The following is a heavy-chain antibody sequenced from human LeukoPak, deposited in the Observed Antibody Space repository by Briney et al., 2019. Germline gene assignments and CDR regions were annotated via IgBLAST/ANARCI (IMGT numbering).Heavy chain of an antibody. CDR3: ASPKTGTTDYYYYGMDV. J-gene: IGHJ6*02. CDR2: ISYDGSNK. V-gene: IGHV3-30*03. D-gene: IGHD1-7*01. CDR1: GFTFSSYG. Sequence: GGSLRLSRAASGFTFSSYGMHWVRQAPGKGLEWVAVISYDGSNKYYADSVKGRFTISRDNSKNTLYLQMNSLRAEDTAVYYCASPKTGTTDYYYYGMDVWGQGTTVTVSS.